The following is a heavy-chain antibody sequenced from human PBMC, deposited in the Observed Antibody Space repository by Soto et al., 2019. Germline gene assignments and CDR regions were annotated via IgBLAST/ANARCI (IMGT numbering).Heavy chain of an antibody. D-gene: IGHD6-13*01. CDR1: GFSLSTSGMC. J-gene: IGHJ6*02. CDR3: ARNPAENRGIAAAGTPYYYYGMDV. Sequence: SGPTLVNPTQTLTLTCTFSGFSLSTSGMCVSWIRQPPGKALEWLALIDWDDDKYYSTSLKTRLTISKDTSKNQVVLTMTNMDPVDTATYYCARNPAENRGIAAAGTPYYYYGMDVWGQGTTVTVSS. V-gene: IGHV2-70*01. CDR2: IDWDDDK.